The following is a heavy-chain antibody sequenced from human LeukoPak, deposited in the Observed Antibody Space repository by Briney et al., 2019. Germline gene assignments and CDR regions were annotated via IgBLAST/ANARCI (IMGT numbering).Heavy chain of an antibody. CDR2: IYYSGST. J-gene: IGHJ4*02. Sequence: SETLSLTCTVSGGSISSYYWSWIRQPPGKGLEWIGYIYYSGSTNYNPSLKSRVTMSVDTSKNQFSLKLSSVTAADTAVYYCAREGYCSSTSCSNGDFDYWGQGTLVTVSS. CDR1: GGSISSYY. D-gene: IGHD2-2*01. V-gene: IGHV4-59*12. CDR3: AREGYCSSTSCSNGDFDY.